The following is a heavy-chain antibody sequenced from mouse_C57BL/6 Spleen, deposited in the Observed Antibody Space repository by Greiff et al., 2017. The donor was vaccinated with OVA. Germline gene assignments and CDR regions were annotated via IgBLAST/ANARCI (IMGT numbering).Heavy chain of an antibody. CDR1: GYTFTSYW. J-gene: IGHJ2*01. D-gene: IGHD1-1*01. Sequence: QVQLQQPGAELVKPGASVKLSCKASGYTFTSYWMHWVKQRPGQGLEWIGMIHPNSGSTNYNEKFKSKATLTVDKSSSTAYMQLSSLTSEDSAVXYCASYYYVSREYYFDYWGQGTTLTVSS. CDR2: IHPNSGST. CDR3: ASYYYVSREYYFDY. V-gene: IGHV1-64*01.